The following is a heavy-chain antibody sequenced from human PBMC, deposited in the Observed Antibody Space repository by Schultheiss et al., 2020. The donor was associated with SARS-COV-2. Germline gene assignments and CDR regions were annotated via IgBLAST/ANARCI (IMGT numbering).Heavy chain of an antibody. V-gene: IGHV4-34*01. Sequence: ETLSLTCAVYGGSFSGYYWSWIRQPPGKGLEWIGEINHSGSTNYNPSLRSRVTISVDTSKNQFSLKLSSVTAADTAVYYCASTRYYFDYWGQGTLVTVSS. D-gene: IGHD1-1*01. J-gene: IGHJ4*02. CDR2: INHSGST. CDR1: GGSFSGYY. CDR3: ASTRYYFDY.